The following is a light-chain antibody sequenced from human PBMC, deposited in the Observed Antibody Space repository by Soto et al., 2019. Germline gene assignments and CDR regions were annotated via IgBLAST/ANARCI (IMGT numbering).Light chain of an antibody. CDR1: QSISSW. CDR3: QQYNSYLS. CDR2: KAS. Sequence: DIQMTQSPSTLSASVGDRVTITCRASQSISSWLAWYQQKPGKAPKLLIYKASSLESGVPSRLSGSGSGTEFTLTISSLQPDVFATYYCQQYNSYLSFGQGTKVEIK. J-gene: IGKJ1*01. V-gene: IGKV1-5*03.